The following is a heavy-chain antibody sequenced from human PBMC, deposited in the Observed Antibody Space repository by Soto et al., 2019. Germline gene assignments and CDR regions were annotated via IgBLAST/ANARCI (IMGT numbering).Heavy chain of an antibody. J-gene: IGHJ4*02. CDR1: GYTFXDYY. Sequence: QVQLVQSGAEVKKPGASVKVSCRTSGYTFXDYYXXWVRQAPGQGLEWVGWINPNSGASNYAQNFQGRVTMTRDRSISTVYMELTGXXSXXXXXXXXAXXXXXVXTHDSWGQGTLVTVSS. CDR3: AXXXXXVXTHDS. CDR2: INPNSGAS. V-gene: IGHV1-2*02.